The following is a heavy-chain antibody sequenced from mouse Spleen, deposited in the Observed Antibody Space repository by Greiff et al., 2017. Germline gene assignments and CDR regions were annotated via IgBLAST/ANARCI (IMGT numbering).Heavy chain of an antibody. Sequence: QVQLQQSGAELARPGASVKMSCKASGYTFTSYTMHWVKQRPGQGLEWIGYINPSSGYTKYNQKFKDKATLTADKSSSTAYMQLSSLTSEDSAVYYCARGGYGNYVWFAYWGQGTLVTVSA. V-gene: IGHV1-4*01. CDR3: ARGGYGNYVWFAY. CDR1: GYTFTSYT. CDR2: INPSSGYT. J-gene: IGHJ3*01. D-gene: IGHD2-10*02.